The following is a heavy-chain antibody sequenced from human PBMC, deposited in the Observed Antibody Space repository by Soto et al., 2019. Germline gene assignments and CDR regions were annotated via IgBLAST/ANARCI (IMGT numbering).Heavy chain of an antibody. J-gene: IGHJ5*02. CDR1: GGSISSGGYY. CDR3: ARGGVIMGWFDP. V-gene: IGHV4-31*03. Sequence: QVQLQESGPGLVKPSQTLSLTSTVSGGSISSGGYYWSWIRQHPGKGLEWIGYIYYSGSTYYNPSLKSRVTISVDTSKNQFSLKLSSVTAADTAVYYCARGGVIMGWFDPWGQGTLVTVSS. CDR2: IYYSGST. D-gene: IGHD3-3*01.